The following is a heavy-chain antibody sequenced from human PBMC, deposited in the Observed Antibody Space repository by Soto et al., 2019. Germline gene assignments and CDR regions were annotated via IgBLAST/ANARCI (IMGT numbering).Heavy chain of an antibody. J-gene: IGHJ6*02. D-gene: IGHD2-15*01. CDR2: IIPIFGTA. V-gene: IGHV1-69*13. CDR1: GGTFSSYA. Sequence: SVKVSCKASGGTFSSYAISWVRQAPGQGLEWMGGIIPIFGTANYAQKFQGRVTITADESTSTAYMELSSLRSEDTAVYYCARDESGGSSYYYYGMDVWGQGTTVTSP. CDR3: ARDESGGSSYYYYGMDV.